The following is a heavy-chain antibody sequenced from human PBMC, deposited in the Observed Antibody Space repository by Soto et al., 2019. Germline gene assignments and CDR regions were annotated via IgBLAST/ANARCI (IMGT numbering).Heavy chain of an antibody. CDR3: ARWGLYSSSWRQFDY. V-gene: IGHV1-46*01. CDR1: GYTVTSYY. D-gene: IGHD6-13*01. CDR2: INPSCGST. Sequence: QVQLLQSGAEVKKPGASVKVSCKAAGYTVTSYYMHWVRQAPGQGLEWMGLINPSCGSTGYVQKFHGRVTMTRDTSTSTVSMELSSLRSEDTDVYYCARWGLYSSSWRQFDYWGQGTIGHRLL. J-gene: IGHJ4*02.